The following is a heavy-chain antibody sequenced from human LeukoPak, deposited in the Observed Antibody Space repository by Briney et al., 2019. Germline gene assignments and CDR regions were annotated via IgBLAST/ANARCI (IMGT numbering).Heavy chain of an antibody. CDR2: VSYDGSNK. D-gene: IGHD3-16*01. CDR1: GFTFSSYG. CDR3: AKDWGEAPVTNWFDP. V-gene: IGHV3-30*18. Sequence: GGSLRLSCAASGFTFSSYGIHWVRQAPGKGLEWVAVVSYDGSNKFYADSVKGRFTISRDNSKNTLFLQMNSLRPEDTAVYYCAKDWGEAPVTNWFDPWGQGTLVTVSS. J-gene: IGHJ5*02.